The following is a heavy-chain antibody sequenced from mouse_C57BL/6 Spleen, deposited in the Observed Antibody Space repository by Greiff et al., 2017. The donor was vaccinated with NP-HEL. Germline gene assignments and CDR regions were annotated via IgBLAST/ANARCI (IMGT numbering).Heavy chain of an antibody. CDR2: ISYSGST. J-gene: IGHJ4*01. CDR1: GYSITSGYD. Sequence: DVQLQESGPGMVKPSQSLSLTCTVTGYSITSGYDWHWIRHFPGNKLEWMGYISYSGSTNYNPSLKSRISITHDTSKNHFFLKLNSVTTEDTATYYCARDEPTLGYAMDYWGQGTSVTVSS. CDR3: ARDEPTLGYAMDY. D-gene: IGHD3-3*01. V-gene: IGHV3-1*01.